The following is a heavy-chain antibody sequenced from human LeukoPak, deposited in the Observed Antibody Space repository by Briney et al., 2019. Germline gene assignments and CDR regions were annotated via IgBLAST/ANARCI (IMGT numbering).Heavy chain of an antibody. D-gene: IGHD3-10*01. J-gene: IGHJ4*02. Sequence: GASVKVSCKASGYTFTSYGISWVRQAPGQGLEWMGWISAYNGNTNYAQKLQGRVTMTRDTSTSTVYMELSSLRSEDTAVYYCARDQGFSGRHNLGYWGQGTLVTVSS. CDR3: ARDQGFSGRHNLGY. CDR1: GYTFTSYG. CDR2: ISAYNGNT. V-gene: IGHV1-18*01.